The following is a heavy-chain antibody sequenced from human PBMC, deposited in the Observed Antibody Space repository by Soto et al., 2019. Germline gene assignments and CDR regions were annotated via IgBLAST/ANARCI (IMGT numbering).Heavy chain of an antibody. CDR3: AREMYNWNYKAWFDP. Sequence: SETLSLTCTVSGVSITSAGYYWNWIRQHPGEGLEWIGYIYYSESTYYNPSLKSRVTISIDTSKNQFSLKLGSVTAADTAVYYCAREMYNWNYKAWFDPWGQGTLVTVSS. D-gene: IGHD1-7*01. CDR1: GVSITSAGYY. CDR2: IYYSEST. J-gene: IGHJ5*02. V-gene: IGHV4-30-4*01.